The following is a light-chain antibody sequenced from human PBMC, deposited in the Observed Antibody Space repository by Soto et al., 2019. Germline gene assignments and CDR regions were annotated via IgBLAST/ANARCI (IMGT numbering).Light chain of an antibody. CDR1: SSNIGAGYD. CDR2: GNS. CDR3: QTYNSSLSGWV. V-gene: IGLV1-40*01. J-gene: IGLJ2*01. Sequence: QSVLTQPPSVSGAPGQRVTISCTGSSSNIGAGYDVHWYQQLPGTAPKLLIYGNSNRPSGVPDRFSGSKSATSASLAITGLQAEDEADYNCQTYNSSLSGWVSGGGTKLTVL.